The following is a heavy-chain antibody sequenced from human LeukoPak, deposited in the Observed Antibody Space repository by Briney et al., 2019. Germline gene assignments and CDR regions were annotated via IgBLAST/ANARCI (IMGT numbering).Heavy chain of an antibody. V-gene: IGHV4-4*02. D-gene: IGHD1-1*01. CDR3: ARVNINNWHSCDY. J-gene: IGHJ4*02. CDR2: IYHSGSP. CDR1: GGSISSNNW. Sequence: SETLSLTCAVSGGSISSNNWWGWVRQPPGKGLEWIGEIYHSGSPNYNPPLKSRVTISVDKSRNHFSLNLSSVTAADTAVYYCARVNINNWHSCDYWGQGTLVTVSS.